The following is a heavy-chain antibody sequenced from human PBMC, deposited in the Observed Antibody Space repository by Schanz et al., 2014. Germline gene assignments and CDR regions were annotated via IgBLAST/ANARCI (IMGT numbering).Heavy chain of an antibody. J-gene: IGHJ6*02. Sequence: QGHLVQSGAEVKKPGASVKVSCKASGYTFTRYYIHWVRQAPGQGLEWMGIINPSGGSTTYAQKCQGRVPMTSDTSTSTVYMELSSLRSEDTAVYYCARNYGGHSEESDRYGMDVWGQGTTVTVSS. V-gene: IGHV1-46*01. CDR3: ARNYGGHSEESDRYGMDV. D-gene: IGHD4-17*01. CDR2: INPSGGST. CDR1: GYTFTRYY.